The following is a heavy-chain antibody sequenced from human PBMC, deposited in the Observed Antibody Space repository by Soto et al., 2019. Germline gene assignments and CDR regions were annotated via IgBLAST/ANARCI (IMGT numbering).Heavy chain of an antibody. D-gene: IGHD4-17*01. CDR2: IYYSGST. CDR1: GGSISSYY. J-gene: IGHJ4*02. Sequence: QVQLQESGPGLVKPSETLSLTCTVSGGSISSYYWSWIRQPPGKGLEWIGYIYYSGSTNYKPSLRSRVTISVDTSKNQFSLKLSSVTAADTAVYYCARDGDGDLYFDYWGQGTLVTVSS. V-gene: IGHV4-59*01. CDR3: ARDGDGDLYFDY.